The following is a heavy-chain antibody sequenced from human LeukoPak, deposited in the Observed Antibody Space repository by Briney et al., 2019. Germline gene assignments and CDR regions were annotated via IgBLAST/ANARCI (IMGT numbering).Heavy chain of an antibody. D-gene: IGHD3-3*01. J-gene: IGHJ4*02. CDR2: INHSGST. CDR3: ATRSYYDFWSGYAWFDY. CDR1: GGSFSGYY. Sequence: PSETLSLTCAVYGGSFSGYYWSWIRQPPGKGLERIGEINHSGSTNYNPSLKSRVTISVDTSKNQFSLKLSSVTAADTAVYYSATRSYYDFWSGYAWFDYWGQGTLVTVSS. V-gene: IGHV4-34*01.